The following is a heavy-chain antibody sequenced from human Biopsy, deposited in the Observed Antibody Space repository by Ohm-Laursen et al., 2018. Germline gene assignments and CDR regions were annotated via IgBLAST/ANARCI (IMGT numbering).Heavy chain of an antibody. CDR1: GFIFSRFC. CDR2: VSTYNGNT. D-gene: IGHD3-16*01. Sequence: ATIKISFQGSGFIFSRFCVSWGRQAPGQGVWGVGWVSTYNGNTEYEQKFQGRVTMTTDTSANTAYMELRSLRSDDTAVYFCARVREGGLLDYWGQGILVTVSS. V-gene: IGHV1-18*01. J-gene: IGHJ4*02. CDR3: ARVREGGLLDY.